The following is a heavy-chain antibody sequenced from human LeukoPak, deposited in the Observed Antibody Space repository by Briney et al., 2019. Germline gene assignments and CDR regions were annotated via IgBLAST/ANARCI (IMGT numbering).Heavy chain of an antibody. CDR1: GGSISSTGYY. D-gene: IGHD6-19*01. J-gene: IGHJ4*02. Sequence: SETLSLTCTVSGGSISSTGYYWGYIRQPPAKGLGWIGSIYYSGSTYYNPSLKSRVTISVHTSKNQFSLNLTSVTAGDTAVYYCARHPVAVTRGANFDYWGRGTLVTVSS. CDR3: ARHPVAVTRGANFDY. V-gene: IGHV4-39*01. CDR2: IYYSGST.